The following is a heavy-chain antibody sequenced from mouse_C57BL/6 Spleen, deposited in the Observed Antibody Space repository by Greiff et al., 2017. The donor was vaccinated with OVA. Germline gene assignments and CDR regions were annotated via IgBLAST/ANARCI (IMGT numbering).Heavy chain of an antibody. CDR3: ARGDRRYYFDY. V-gene: IGHV1-22*01. Sequence: EVKLQESGPELVKPGASVKMSCKASGYTFTDYNMHWVKQSHGKSLEWIGYINPNNGGTSYNQKFKGQATLTVNKSSSTAYMELRSLKSEDSAVYYCARGDRRYYFDYWGQGTTLTVSS. CDR1: GYTFTDYN. CDR2: INPNNGGT. J-gene: IGHJ2*01.